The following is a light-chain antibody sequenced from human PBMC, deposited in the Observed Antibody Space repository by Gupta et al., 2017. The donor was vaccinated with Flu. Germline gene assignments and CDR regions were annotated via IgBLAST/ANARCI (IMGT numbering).Light chain of an antibody. J-gene: IGLJ3*02. V-gene: IGLV1-51*01. CDR2: ENS. Sequence: DQPLPGTAPTLLIYENSKPPSGLPHRFSGSTSDPSATLRIPGLQTGDAADYYCVTLDRSLSACVFGGGTTLTVL. CDR3: VTLDRSLSACV.